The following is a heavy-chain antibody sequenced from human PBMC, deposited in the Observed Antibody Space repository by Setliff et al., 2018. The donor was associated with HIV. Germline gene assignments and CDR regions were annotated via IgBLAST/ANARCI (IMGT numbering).Heavy chain of an antibody. Sequence: VSGPTLVNPTQPLTLTCTFSGFSLSTYGLSVAWIRQPPGKAPEWLALVYWDDDKRYSPSLRSRLTITKDTSKNQLVLTMTNMEPDDTATYYCAHRGYSDSFDPWGQGTLVTVSS. J-gene: IGHJ5*02. CDR3: AHRGYSDSFDP. D-gene: IGHD2-2*02. V-gene: IGHV2-5*02. CDR2: VYWDDDK. CDR1: GFSLSTYGLS.